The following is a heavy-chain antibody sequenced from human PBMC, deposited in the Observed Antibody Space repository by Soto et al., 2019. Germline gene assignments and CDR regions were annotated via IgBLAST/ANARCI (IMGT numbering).Heavy chain of an antibody. CDR3: EVTTGY. D-gene: IGHD3-9*01. J-gene: IGHJ4*02. CDR2: MSPDSSNA. V-gene: IGHV1-8*01. Sequence: QVQVVQSRAEVKKPGASVKVSCKTSGYTFTDYDINWVRQAPGQGLEWMGWMSPDSSNAGYEQQFQGRVSMTSNTSIRTDYMELSSLRTEDTAVYYCEVTTGYWGQGTLVTVSS. CDR1: GYTFTDYD.